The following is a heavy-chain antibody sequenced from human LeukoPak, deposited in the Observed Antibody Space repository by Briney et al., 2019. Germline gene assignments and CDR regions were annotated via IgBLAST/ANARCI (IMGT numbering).Heavy chain of an antibody. CDR3: AGGVYGYNAFDY. Sequence: GGSLRLSCAASGFTFSVYGMSWVRQAPGKGLEWVSHISSGRSVVNYADSVKGRFTISRDNGKNSVYLQKNSLRDDDTAVYYCAGGVYGYNAFDYWGQGTLVSVSS. J-gene: IGHJ4*02. CDR2: ISSGRSVV. D-gene: IGHD5/OR15-5a*01. CDR1: GFTFSVYG. V-gene: IGHV3-48*02.